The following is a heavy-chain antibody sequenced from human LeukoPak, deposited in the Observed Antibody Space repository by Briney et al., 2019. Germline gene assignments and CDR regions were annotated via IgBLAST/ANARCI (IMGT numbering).Heavy chain of an antibody. CDR3: AGNSSLYGMDV. CDR1: GFTFSSYG. CDR2: ISYDGSNK. J-gene: IGHJ6*02. D-gene: IGHD6-13*01. Sequence: PGGSLRLSCAASGFTFSSYGMHWVRQAPGKGLEWVAVISYDGSNKYYADSVKGRFTISRDNAKNSLYLQMNSLRDEDTAVYYCAGNSSLYGMDVWGQGTTVTVSS. V-gene: IGHV3-30*03.